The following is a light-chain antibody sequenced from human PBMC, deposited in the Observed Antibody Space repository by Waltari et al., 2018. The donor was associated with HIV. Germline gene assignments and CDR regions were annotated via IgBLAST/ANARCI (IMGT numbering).Light chain of an antibody. CDR3: GTWDAGLSVSV. J-gene: IGLJ3*02. Sequence: QSVLTQPPSLSAAPGQKVTISCSGGTSEFENTYLSWYQQFPGTAPNLLIYDDNRRLAGSHDLFSGSNFGTYATLVIAELQTGDAADYFCGTWDAGLSVSVFGGGTKLTV. V-gene: IGLV1-51*01. CDR1: TSEFENTY. CDR2: DDN.